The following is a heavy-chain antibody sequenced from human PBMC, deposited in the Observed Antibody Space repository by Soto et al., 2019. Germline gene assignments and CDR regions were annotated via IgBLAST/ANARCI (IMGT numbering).Heavy chain of an antibody. CDR1: GFTFSSYA. CDR3: AKFRFYDILTGYYPYYYYGMDV. J-gene: IGHJ6*02. Sequence: GGSLRLSCAASGFTFSSYAMSWVRQAPGKGLEWVSAISGSGGSTYYADSVKGRFTISRDNSKNTLYLQMNSLRAEDTAVYYCAKFRFYDILTGYYPYYYYGMDVWGQGTTVTVSS. D-gene: IGHD3-9*01. V-gene: IGHV3-23*01. CDR2: ISGSGGST.